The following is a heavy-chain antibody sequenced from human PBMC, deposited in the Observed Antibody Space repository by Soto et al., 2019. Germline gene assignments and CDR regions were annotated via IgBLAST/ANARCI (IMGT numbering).Heavy chain of an antibody. J-gene: IGHJ4*02. CDR1: GFTFSTYA. CDR3: ARDFTVAAIGVGVDY. CDR2: IWYDGSKK. V-gene: IGHV3-33*08. Sequence: QVQLVESGGGVVQPGRSLRLSCAASGFTFSTYAMHWVRQAPGKGLEWVADIWYDGSKKNYADSVKGRFTISRDSSKDTLYLQMNSLRAEDAAVYYCARDFTVAAIGVGVDYWGQGTLVTVSS. D-gene: IGHD6-19*01.